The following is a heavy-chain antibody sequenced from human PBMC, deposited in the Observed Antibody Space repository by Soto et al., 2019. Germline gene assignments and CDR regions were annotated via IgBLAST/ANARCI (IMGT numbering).Heavy chain of an antibody. CDR2: IYYSGST. Sequence: QVQLQESGPGVVKPSETLSLTCTVSGGSISSYYWSWIRQPPGKGLEWIGYIYYSGSTNYNPSLKSRVTISVDTSKNQFSLKLSSVTAADTAVYYCARLFGYNPRDLSFDYWGQGTLVTVSS. V-gene: IGHV4-59*08. D-gene: IGHD6-25*01. CDR3: ARLFGYNPRDLSFDY. CDR1: GGSISSYY. J-gene: IGHJ4*02.